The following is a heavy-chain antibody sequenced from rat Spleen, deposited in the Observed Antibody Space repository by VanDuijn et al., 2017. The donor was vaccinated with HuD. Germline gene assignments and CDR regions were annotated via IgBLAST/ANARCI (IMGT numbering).Heavy chain of an antibody. D-gene: IGHD5-1*01. CDR3: ARHRTGSPWYFDY. J-gene: IGHJ2*01. CDR1: GFTFSRYW. V-gene: IGHV5-29*01. CDR2: ISYDGSST. Sequence: EVQLAETGGGLVQPGRSLKLSCVASGFTFSRYWMYWVRQAPGKGLEWVATISYDGSSTYYRDSVKGRFTISRDNAKSTLYLQMDSLRSEDTATYYCARHRTGSPWYFDYWGQGVMVTVSS.